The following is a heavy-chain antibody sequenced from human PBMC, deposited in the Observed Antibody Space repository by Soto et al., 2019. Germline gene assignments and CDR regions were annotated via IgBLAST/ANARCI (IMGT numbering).Heavy chain of an antibody. CDR2: INHSGST. V-gene: IGHV4-34*01. CDR3: ARGLGGGILTGDYTGGYYYGMDV. J-gene: IGHJ6*02. D-gene: IGHD3-9*01. Sequence: SETLSLTCAVYGGSFSGYYWSWIRQPPGKGLEWIGEINHSGSTNYNPSLKSRVTISVDTSKNQFSLKLSSVTAADTAVYYCARGLGGGILTGDYTGGYYYGMDVWGQGTTVTVSS. CDR1: GGSFSGYY.